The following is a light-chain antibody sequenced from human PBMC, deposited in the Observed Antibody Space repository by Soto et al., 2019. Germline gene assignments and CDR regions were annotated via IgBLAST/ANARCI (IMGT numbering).Light chain of an antibody. CDR1: QGINTF. Sequence: IQLTQSPSSLSASVGDRVTITCRASQGINTFLAWYQQKAGKAPKLLIYAASTLQSGVPSRFSGSGSGTDFTLTISSLQPEDFATYYCQQSYSTPPITFGQGTRLEI. CDR2: AAS. V-gene: IGKV1-39*01. J-gene: IGKJ5*01. CDR3: QQSYSTPPIT.